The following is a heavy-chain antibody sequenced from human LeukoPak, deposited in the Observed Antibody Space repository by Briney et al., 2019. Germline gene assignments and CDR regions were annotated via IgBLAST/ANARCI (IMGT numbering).Heavy chain of an antibody. CDR3: ARGAYYDILTGPNRYTFDY. CDR1: GGSISSYY. D-gene: IGHD3-9*01. V-gene: IGHV4-59*08. CDR2: IYYSGST. J-gene: IGHJ4*02. Sequence: SETLSLTCTVSGGSISSYYWSWIRQPPGKGLEWIGYIYYSGSTNYNPSLKSRVTISVDTPKNQFSLKLSSVTAADTAVYYCARGAYYDILTGPNRYTFDYWGQGTLVTVSS.